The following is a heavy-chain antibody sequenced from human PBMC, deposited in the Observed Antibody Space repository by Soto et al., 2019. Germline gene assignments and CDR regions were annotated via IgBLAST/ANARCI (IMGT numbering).Heavy chain of an antibody. Sequence: EVQLVESGGGLVQPGGSLRLACAASGFTFSSYWMHWVRQAPGKGLVWISRIIRDGSSTNYADSVKGRFTISRDNAKNMLYLEINSLRADDTAVYFCGRGGSGIYGMDIWGQGTTVIVSS. D-gene: IGHD6-13*01. V-gene: IGHV3-74*01. J-gene: IGHJ6*02. CDR2: IIRDGSST. CDR1: GFTFSSYW. CDR3: GRGGSGIYGMDI.